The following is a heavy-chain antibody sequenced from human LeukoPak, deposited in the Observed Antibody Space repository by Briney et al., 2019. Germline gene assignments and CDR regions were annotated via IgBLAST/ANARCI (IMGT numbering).Heavy chain of an antibody. CDR2: MNPNSGNT. CDR3: ARGGVSAAARRFDP. Sequence: EASVKVSCKASGYTFTSYDINWVRQATGQGLEWMRWMNPNSGNTGYAQKFHGRITITSNTSTSTAFMELSSLRSEDTAVYYCARGGVSAAARRFDPWGQGTLVTVSS. V-gene: IGHV1-8*01. J-gene: IGHJ5*02. D-gene: IGHD2-2*01. CDR1: GYTFTSYD.